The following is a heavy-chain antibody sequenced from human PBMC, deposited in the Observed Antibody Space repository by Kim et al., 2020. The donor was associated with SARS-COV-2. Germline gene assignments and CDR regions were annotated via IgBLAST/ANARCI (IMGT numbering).Heavy chain of an antibody. CDR3: ARVIWGSYRYTDS. D-gene: IGHD3-16*02. V-gene: IGHV7-4-1*02. Sequence: YAQALTGRVVFSVDTSVSTTYLQISSLKAEDTALYYCARVIWGSYRYTDSWGQGTLVTVSS. J-gene: IGHJ4*02.